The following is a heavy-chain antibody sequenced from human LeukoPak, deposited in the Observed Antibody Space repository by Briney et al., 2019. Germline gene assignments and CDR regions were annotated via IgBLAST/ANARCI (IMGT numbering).Heavy chain of an antibody. CDR3: AKGMVVAATLFRSGAFDY. V-gene: IGHV3-30*18. J-gene: IGHJ4*02. CDR1: GFTFSSYG. D-gene: IGHD2-15*01. CDR2: ISYDGSNK. Sequence: GGSLRLSCAASGFTFSSYGMHWVRQAPGKGRGGVAVISYDGSNKYYADSVKGRFTISRDNSKNTLYLQMNSLRAEDTAVYYCAKGMVVAATLFRSGAFDYWGQGTLVTVSS.